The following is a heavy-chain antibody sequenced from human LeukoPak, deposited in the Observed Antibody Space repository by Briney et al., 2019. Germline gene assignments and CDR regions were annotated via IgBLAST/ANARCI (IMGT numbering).Heavy chain of an antibody. Sequence: GGSLRLSCAASGFTFSSYAMSWVRQAPGKGLEGVSAISGSGGSTYYADSVKGRFTISRDNSKNTLYLQMNSLRAEDTAVYYCTKALIHSGSYYNNPFDYWGQGTLVTVSS. D-gene: IGHD3-10*01. CDR3: TKALIHSGSYYNNPFDY. J-gene: IGHJ4*02. CDR1: GFTFSSYA. V-gene: IGHV3-23*01. CDR2: ISGSGGST.